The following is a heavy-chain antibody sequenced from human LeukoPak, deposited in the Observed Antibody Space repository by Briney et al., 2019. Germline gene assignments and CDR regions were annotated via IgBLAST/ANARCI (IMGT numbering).Heavy chain of an antibody. CDR3: ARLWPSRSAGGFDY. J-gene: IGHJ4*02. CDR1: GGSISSYN. V-gene: IGHV4-59*08. Sequence: SETLSLTCTVSGGSISSYNWNWIRQPPGKGLEWIGFIYYTGSTIYNPSLKSRVTISVDTSKNQFSLKLSSVTAADTAVYYCARLWPSRSAGGFDYWGQGTLVTVSS. CDR2: IYYTGST. D-gene: IGHD3-10*01.